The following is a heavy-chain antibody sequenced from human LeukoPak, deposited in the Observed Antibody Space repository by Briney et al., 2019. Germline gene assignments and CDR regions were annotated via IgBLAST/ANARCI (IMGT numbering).Heavy chain of an antibody. Sequence: SETLPLTCTVSGGSISGYYWSWIRQPPGKGLEWIGYIYYSGSTNYNPSLKSRVTISVDTSKNQFSLKLSSVTAADTAVYYCAREVSSSWYVYWFDPWGQGTLVTVSS. CDR1: GGSISGYY. V-gene: IGHV4-59*01. J-gene: IGHJ5*02. D-gene: IGHD6-13*01. CDR2: IYYSGST. CDR3: AREVSSSWYVYWFDP.